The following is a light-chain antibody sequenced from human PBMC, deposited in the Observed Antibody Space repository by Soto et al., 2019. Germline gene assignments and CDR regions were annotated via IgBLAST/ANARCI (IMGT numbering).Light chain of an antibody. CDR2: AAT. CDR1: QDIRDN. CDR3: QQSLSTTIT. Sequence: DIQMTQSPSSLSASVGDRVAITCRASQDIRDNLNWYQQKPGKAPTLLMSAATTLERGAPSRFSGSGSETEYTLIISSLQPEDSATYFCQQSLSTTITFGGGTRVEIK. J-gene: IGKJ4*01. V-gene: IGKV1-39*01.